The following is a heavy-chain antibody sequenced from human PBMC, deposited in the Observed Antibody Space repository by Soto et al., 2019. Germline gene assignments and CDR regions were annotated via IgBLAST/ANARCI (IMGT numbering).Heavy chain of an antibody. J-gene: IGHJ6*02. D-gene: IGHD2-2*01. V-gene: IGHV3-21*06. CDR2: ISSTTNYI. CDR3: ARDSDCHSTSCFFPPHV. CDR1: GFTFTRYS. Sequence: GGSLRLSCAASGFTFTRYSMNWVRQAPGKGLEWVSSISSTTNYIYYGDSMKGRFTISRDNAKNSLYLEMNSLRAEDTAVYYCARDSDCHSTSCFFPPHVWGQGTTVTVSS.